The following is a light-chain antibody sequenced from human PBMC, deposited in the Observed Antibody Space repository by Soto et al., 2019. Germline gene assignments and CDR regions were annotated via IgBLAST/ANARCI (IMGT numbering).Light chain of an antibody. Sequence: QTVVTQEPSLTVSPGGTVTVTCASSAGAVTRNSFASWFQQKSGQAPRALISNTDDKLSWTPARFSGSVLGGKAALTLSGVQPEDEADYYCQLYRGGTWVFGGGTELTVL. CDR2: NTD. CDR1: AGAVTRNSF. CDR3: QLYRGGTWV. V-gene: IGLV7-43*01. J-gene: IGLJ3*02.